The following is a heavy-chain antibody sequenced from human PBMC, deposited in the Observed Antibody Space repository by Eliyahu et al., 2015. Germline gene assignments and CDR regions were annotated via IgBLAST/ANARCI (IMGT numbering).Heavy chain of an antibody. CDR3: TTDLYEKSNDY. CDR1: GFXXSNAX. D-gene: IGHD2-8*01. J-gene: IGHJ4*02. Sequence: EVQLVESGGGLVKPGGSLRLSXAAXGFXXSNAXMSWVRQAPGKGLEWVGRIKSKTDGGTTDYAAPVKGRFTISRDDSKNTLYLQMNSLKTEDTAVYYCTTDLYEKSNDYWGQGTLVTVSS. CDR2: IKSKTDGGTT. V-gene: IGHV3-15*01.